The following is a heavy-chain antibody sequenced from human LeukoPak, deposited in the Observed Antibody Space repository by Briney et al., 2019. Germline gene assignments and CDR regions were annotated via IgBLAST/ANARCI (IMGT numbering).Heavy chain of an antibody. CDR1: GYTLTELS. CDR2: FDPEDGET. V-gene: IGHV1-24*01. D-gene: IGHD6-19*01. J-gene: IGHJ4*02. CDR3: ATGRIAVADGLSYFDY. Sequence: GASVKVSCKVSGYTLTELSMHWVRQAPGKGLEWMGGFDPEDGETIYAQKFQGRVTMTEDTSTDTAYMVLSSLRSEDTAVYYCATGRIAVADGLSYFDYWGQGTLVTVSS.